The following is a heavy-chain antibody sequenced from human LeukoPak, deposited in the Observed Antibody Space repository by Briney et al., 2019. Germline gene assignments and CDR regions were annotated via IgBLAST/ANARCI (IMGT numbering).Heavy chain of an antibody. CDR2: INPSGGST. D-gene: IGHD2-15*01. J-gene: IGHJ4*02. CDR3: AREPCSGGSCYWAGSGDYFDY. CDR1: GYTFTSYY. Sequence: ASVKVSCKASGYTFTSYYMHWVRQAPGQGLEWMGIINPSGGSTSYAQKFQGRVTMTRDTSTSTVYMELSSLRSEDTAVYYCAREPCSGGSCYWAGSGDYFDYWGQGTLVTVSS. V-gene: IGHV1-46*01.